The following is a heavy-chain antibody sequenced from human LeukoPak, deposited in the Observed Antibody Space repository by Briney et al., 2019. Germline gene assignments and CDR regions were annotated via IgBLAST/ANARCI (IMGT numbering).Heavy chain of an antibody. CDR2: IYYSGST. Sequence: SETLSLTCTASGGSISSYYWSWIRQPPGKGLEWIGYIYYSGSTTYNPSLKSRVSIIVKTSKNQFSLKLSSVIAADTTVDYCARRVDTAMGTSEDVWGQGATVSVSS. CDR3: ARRVDTAMGTSEDV. D-gene: IGHD5-18*01. J-gene: IGHJ6*02. CDR1: GGSISSYY. V-gene: IGHV4-59*08.